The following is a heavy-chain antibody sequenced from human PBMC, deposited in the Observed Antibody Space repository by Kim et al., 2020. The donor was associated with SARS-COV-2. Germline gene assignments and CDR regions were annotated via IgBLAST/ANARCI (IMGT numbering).Heavy chain of an antibody. V-gene: IGHV3-30*04. CDR2: ISYDGSNK. Sequence: GGSLRLSCAASGFTFSSYAMHWVRQAPGKGLEWVAVISYDGSNKYYADSVKGRFTISRDNSKNTLYLQMNSLRAEDTAVYYCATRIAAAGTDYWYFDLWGRGTLVTVSS. D-gene: IGHD6-13*01. CDR3: ATRIAAAGTDYWYFDL. J-gene: IGHJ2*01. CDR1: GFTFSSYA.